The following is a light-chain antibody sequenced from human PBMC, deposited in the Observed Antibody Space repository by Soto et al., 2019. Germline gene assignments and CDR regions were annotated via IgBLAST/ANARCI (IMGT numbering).Light chain of an antibody. CDR1: QSVTTKY. J-gene: IGKJ2*01. CDR3: QHYGSSPPDT. Sequence: EIVVTQSPGTLSLSLGESATLSCRTSQSVTTKYVAWFRQKPGQAPRLVMYGTSNRGAGIPDRFSGSGSGTDFSLTISRLEPEDFAVYYCQHYGSSPPDTFGQGTKLEIK. CDR2: GTS. V-gene: IGKV3-20*01.